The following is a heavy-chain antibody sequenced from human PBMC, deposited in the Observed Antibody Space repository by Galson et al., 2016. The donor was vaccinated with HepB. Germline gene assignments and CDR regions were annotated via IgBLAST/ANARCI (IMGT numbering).Heavy chain of an antibody. CDR2: ITPSGTM. Sequence: SLRLSCAGSGFTFGYYTMNWVRQAPGKGLEWVSSITPSGTMYYADSVKGRFTISRDDGKRSLFLQMNSLRDEDTGVYSCARHPRGTYENFGFDHWGQGTLVTVSS. CDR1: GFTFGYYT. D-gene: IGHD1-26*01. J-gene: IGHJ4*02. CDR3: ARHPRGTYENFGFDH. V-gene: IGHV3-69-1*01.